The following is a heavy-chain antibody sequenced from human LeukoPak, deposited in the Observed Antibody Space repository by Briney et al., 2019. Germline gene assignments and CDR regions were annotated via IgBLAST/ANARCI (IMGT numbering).Heavy chain of an antibody. CDR3: ATDVAVAGTGAFDI. Sequence: KPSQTLSLTCTVSGGSISSGDYYLSWIRQPPGKGLEWIGYIYYTGTTYYSPSLKSRVTISVDTSKNQFSLKLSSVTAADTAVYYCATDVAVAGTGAFDIWGQGTMVTVSS. D-gene: IGHD6-19*01. CDR1: GGSISSGDYY. CDR2: IYYTGTT. J-gene: IGHJ3*02. V-gene: IGHV4-30-4*08.